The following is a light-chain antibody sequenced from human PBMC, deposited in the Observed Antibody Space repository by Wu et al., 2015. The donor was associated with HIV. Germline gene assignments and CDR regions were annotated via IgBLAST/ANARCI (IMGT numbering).Light chain of an antibody. J-gene: IGKJ4*01. CDR2: EAS. Sequence: DILLTQSPATLSLSPGERATLSCGASQSVNWYLAWFQQKPGQAPRLLIYEASSRATGIPDRFTASGSGTDFTLTISNLEPEDFAVYYCQQRSNWLLTFGGGTRVEIK. CDR1: QSVNWY. V-gene: IGKV3-11*01. CDR3: QQRSNWLLT.